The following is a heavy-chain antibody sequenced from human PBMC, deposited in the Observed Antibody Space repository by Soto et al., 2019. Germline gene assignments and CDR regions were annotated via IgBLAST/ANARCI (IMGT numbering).Heavy chain of an antibody. CDR2: ISYDGSNR. J-gene: IGHJ6*02. CDR3: AKENDCSGGSCYGYYYYYGMDV. CDR1: GFTFSSYG. D-gene: IGHD2-15*01. V-gene: IGHV3-30*18. Sequence: GGSLRLSCAASGFTFSSYGMHWVRQAPGKGLEWVAVISYDGSNRYYADSVKGRFTISRDNSKNTLYLQMNSLRAEDTAVYYCAKENDCSGGSCYGYYYYYGMDVWGQGTTVTVSS.